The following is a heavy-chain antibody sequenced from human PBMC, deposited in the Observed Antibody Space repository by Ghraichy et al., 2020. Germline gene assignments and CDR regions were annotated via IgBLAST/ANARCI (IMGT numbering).Heavy chain of an antibody. CDR1: GFTFRSYG. V-gene: IGHV3-74*01. D-gene: IGHD3-9*01. CDR3: ARDLRFFDWLTYDYGLDV. Sequence: GGSLRLSCAASGFTFRSYGMYWVRQIPGTGPVWVSRINSDVTITRYAEFVKGRFTISRDNAKNTLYLQMNSMRAEDTAVYYCARDLRFFDWLTYDYGLDVWGQGTTITVSS. CDR2: INSDVTIT. J-gene: IGHJ6*02.